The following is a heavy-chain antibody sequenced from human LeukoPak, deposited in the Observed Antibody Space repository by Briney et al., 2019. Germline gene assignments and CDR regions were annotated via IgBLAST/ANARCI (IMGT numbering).Heavy chain of an antibody. CDR3: VDGSGVFDY. CDR2: IKQDGSEA. Sequence: GGSLRLSCAASGFTFSSYWMTWVRQAPGKGLEWVANIKQDGSEAYYVDSVKGRFTVSRDNAKNSLYLQLNSLGAEDTAVYFCVDGSGVFDYWGQGTLVTVSS. D-gene: IGHD3-22*01. CDR1: GFTFSSYW. J-gene: IGHJ4*02. V-gene: IGHV3-7*01.